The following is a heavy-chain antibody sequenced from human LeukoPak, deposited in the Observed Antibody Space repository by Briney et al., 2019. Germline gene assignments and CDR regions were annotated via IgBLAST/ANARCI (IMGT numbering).Heavy chain of an antibody. V-gene: IGHV3-23*01. CDR2: MSGNGDSI. CDR3: AKDPNGDFIGTFDI. J-gene: IGHJ3*02. D-gene: IGHD4-17*01. CDR1: QFNFNKFG. Sequence: GGSLRLSCATSQFNFNKFGMTWVRQAPGKGLEWVASMSGNGDSIQYAASVQGRFAISRDNSKNTLYLQMNSLRAEDTAVYFCAKDPNGDFIGTFDIWGQGTMVTVSS.